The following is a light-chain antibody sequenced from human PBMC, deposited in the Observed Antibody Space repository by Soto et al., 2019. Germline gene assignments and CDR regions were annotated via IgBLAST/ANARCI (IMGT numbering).Light chain of an antibody. J-gene: IGKJ1*01. Sequence: EIVMTQSPATLSVSPGERATLSCRASQNIENHLAWYQQTPGQAPRLLIHGASTRATGIPTRFSGSGSGTEFTLTISSLQSEEFAVYYCQQYAYCWAFGQGTKVEIK. CDR3: QQYAYCWA. V-gene: IGKV3-15*01. CDR1: QNIENH. CDR2: GAS.